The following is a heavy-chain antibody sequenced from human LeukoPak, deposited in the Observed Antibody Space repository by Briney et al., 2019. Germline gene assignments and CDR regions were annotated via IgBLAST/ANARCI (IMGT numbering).Heavy chain of an antibody. D-gene: IGHD6-13*01. CDR3: ARDPRAAADGWFDP. J-gene: IGHJ5*02. CDR2: IYSSGST. Sequence: SETLSLTCRVSGASINSGSNYWGWIRQPPGKTLEWIGSIYSSGSTYYNPSLKSRVTISVDTSKNQFSLKLSSVTAADTAVYYCARDPRAAADGWFDPWGQGTLVTVSS. V-gene: IGHV4-39*07. CDR1: GASINSGSNY.